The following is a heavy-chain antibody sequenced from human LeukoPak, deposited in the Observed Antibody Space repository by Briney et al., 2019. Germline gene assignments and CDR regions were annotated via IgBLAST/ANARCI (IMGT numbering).Heavy chain of an antibody. D-gene: IGHD1-7*01. Sequence: GGSLRLSCAASGFTFSIYSMNWVRQAPGKGLEWVSSISSSSSYIYYADSVKGRFTISRDNAKNSLYLQMNSLRAEDTAVYYCARGTGTTYLSDYWGQGTLVTVSS. CDR2: ISSSSSYI. CDR1: GFTFSIYS. CDR3: ARGTGTTYLSDY. J-gene: IGHJ4*02. V-gene: IGHV3-21*01.